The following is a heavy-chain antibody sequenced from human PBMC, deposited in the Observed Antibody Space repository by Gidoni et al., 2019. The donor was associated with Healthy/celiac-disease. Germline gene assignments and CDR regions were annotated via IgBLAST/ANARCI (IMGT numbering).Heavy chain of an antibody. J-gene: IGHJ6*02. Sequence: QVQLVESGGGVVQPGRSLRLACAASGFPFRSYAMPWVRQAPGKGLEWVAVISYDGSNKYYADSVKGRFTISRDNSKNTLYLQMNSLRAEDTAVYYCARDSRMEQLGANYYYGMDVWGQGTTVTVSS. V-gene: IGHV3-30*01. D-gene: IGHD6-13*01. CDR1: GFPFRSYA. CDR2: ISYDGSNK. CDR3: ARDSRMEQLGANYYYGMDV.